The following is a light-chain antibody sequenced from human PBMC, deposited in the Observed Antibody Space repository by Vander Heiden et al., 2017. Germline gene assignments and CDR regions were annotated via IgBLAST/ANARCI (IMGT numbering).Light chain of an antibody. CDR3: RRYNTYALT. V-gene: IGKV1-17*01. Sequence: DIQMTQSPSSLSASVGDRVTITCRASQGIKSDLDWYQQKPGKAPKRLIYLASTLRSGVPSRISSRASGADFTLTISILHPDDFTTYCCRRYNTYALTFGHGTKVDIK. J-gene: IGKJ3*01. CDR2: LAS. CDR1: QGIKSD.